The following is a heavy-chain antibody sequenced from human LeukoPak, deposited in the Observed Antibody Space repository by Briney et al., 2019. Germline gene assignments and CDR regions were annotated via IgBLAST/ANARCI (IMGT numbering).Heavy chain of an antibody. J-gene: IGHJ4*02. CDR2: IYSDRST. Sequence: GGSLRLSCAASGFTVSSKYMSWVRQAPGKGLEWVSVIYSDRSTYYADSVKGRFTISRDNSKNTLYLQMNSLRADDTAVYYCAKMVREFYTISYYFDYWGQGTLVTVSS. D-gene: IGHD2-8*01. V-gene: IGHV3-66*01. CDR1: GFTVSSKY. CDR3: AKMVREFYTISYYFDY.